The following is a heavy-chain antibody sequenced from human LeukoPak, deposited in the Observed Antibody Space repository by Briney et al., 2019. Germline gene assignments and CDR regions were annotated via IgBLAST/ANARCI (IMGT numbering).Heavy chain of an antibody. Sequence: GRSLRLSCAASGFTFSSYAMHWVRQAPGKGLEWVAVITYDGSNKYYADYVKGRFTISRDNSKNTLYLKMNSLRAEDTAVYYCARDEQGSGWFGAFDIWGQGTMVTVSS. V-gene: IGHV3-30*04. J-gene: IGHJ3*02. CDR2: ITYDGSNK. CDR1: GFTFSSYA. CDR3: ARDEQGSGWFGAFDI. D-gene: IGHD6-19*01.